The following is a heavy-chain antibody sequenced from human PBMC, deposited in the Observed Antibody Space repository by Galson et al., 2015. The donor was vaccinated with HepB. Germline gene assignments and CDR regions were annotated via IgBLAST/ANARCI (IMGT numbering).Heavy chain of an antibody. J-gene: IGHJ4*02. Sequence: LRLSCAASGFTFSSYWMHWVRQAPGKGLVWVSRINSDGSSTSYADSVKGRFTISRDNAKNTLYLQMNSLRAEDTAVYYCARETFRMVRGVDYWGQGTLVTVSS. CDR3: ARETFRMVRGVDY. V-gene: IGHV3-74*01. D-gene: IGHD3-10*01. CDR2: INSDGSST. CDR1: GFTFSSYW.